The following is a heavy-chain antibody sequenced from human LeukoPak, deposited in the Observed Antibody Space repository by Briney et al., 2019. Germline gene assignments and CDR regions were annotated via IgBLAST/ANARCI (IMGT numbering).Heavy chain of an antibody. J-gene: IGHJ3*02. CDR3: ARESTYI. V-gene: IGHV3-30*03. CDR1: GFNFSNYA. Sequence: QPWGVLRLSCAASGFNFSNYAMHWVRQGPGKGLEWVAGLSYDGSSTHSADSVKGRFTVSRDNSRNTLYLQINSLTTEDTALYYCARESTYIWGQGTMVTVSS. CDR2: LSYDGSST.